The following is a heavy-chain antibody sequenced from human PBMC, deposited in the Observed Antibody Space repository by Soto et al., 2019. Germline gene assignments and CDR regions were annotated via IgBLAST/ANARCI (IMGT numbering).Heavy chain of an antibody. Sequence: ASVKVSCKASGYTFTSYDINWVRQATEQGLEWMGWMNPNSGNTGYAQRFQGRVTMTRNTSISTAYMELSSLRSEDTAVYYCARGITMVLGVITDYYYYYYMDVWGKGTTVTVSS. V-gene: IGHV1-8*01. D-gene: IGHD3-10*01. CDR2: MNPNSGNT. CDR3: ARGITMVLGVITDYYYYYYMDV. J-gene: IGHJ6*03. CDR1: GYTFTSYD.